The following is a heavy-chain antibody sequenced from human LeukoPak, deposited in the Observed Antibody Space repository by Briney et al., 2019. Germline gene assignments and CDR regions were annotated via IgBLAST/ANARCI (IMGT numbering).Heavy chain of an antibody. J-gene: IGHJ4*02. CDR2: ITGNGGSV. CDR3: ARDHVGSGYYYFDS. D-gene: IGHD3-22*01. CDR1: GFTFADYG. Sequence: GGPLRLSCAASGFTFADYGMSWVRHAPGKGLEWVSGITGNGGSVVYADAMKGRFTVSRDNAKKSLYLQMNSLRDEDTALYYCARDHVGSGYYYFDSWGQGTLVTVSS. V-gene: IGHV3-20*04.